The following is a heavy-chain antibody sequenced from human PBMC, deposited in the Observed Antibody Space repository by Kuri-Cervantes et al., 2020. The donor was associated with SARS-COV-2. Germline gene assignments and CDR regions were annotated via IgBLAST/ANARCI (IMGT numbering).Heavy chain of an antibody. CDR3: ARYSSSDRGHYFDY. V-gene: IGHV4-59*01. D-gene: IGHD6-6*01. CDR1: GGSINTFY. J-gene: IGHJ4*02. Sequence: ESLKISCTVSGGSINTFYWSWIRQPPGKGLEWIGYIYYSGSTNYNPSLKSRVTISVDTSKNQFSLKLSSVTAADTAVYYCARYSSSDRGHYFDYWGQGTLVTVSS. CDR2: IYYSGST.